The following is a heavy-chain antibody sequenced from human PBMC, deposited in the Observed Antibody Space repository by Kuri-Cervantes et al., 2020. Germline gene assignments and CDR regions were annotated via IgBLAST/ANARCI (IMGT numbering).Heavy chain of an antibody. V-gene: IGHV4-39*01. Sequence: GSLRLSCTVSGCSISRSSYYWGWIRQPPGKGLEWIGSIYYSGSTYYNPSLKSRVTISVDTSKNQFSLKLSSVTAADTAVYYCARHSSAAMVNGWGQGTLVTVSS. J-gene: IGHJ4*02. D-gene: IGHD5-18*01. CDR1: GCSISRSSYY. CDR3: ARHSSAAMVNG. CDR2: IYYSGST.